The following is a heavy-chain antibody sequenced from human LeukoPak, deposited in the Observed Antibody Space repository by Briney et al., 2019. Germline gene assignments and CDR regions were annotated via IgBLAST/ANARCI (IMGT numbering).Heavy chain of an antibody. Sequence: GASVKVSCKASGYTFTNYGVSWVRQAPGQGLEWMGWISAYNHNTKYAQKFQGRVTMTTDTSTSTAYMELRSLRSDDTAVYYCARGANERYYYDSSGYWFDPWGQGTLVTVSS. CDR3: ARGANERYYYDSSGYWFDP. CDR2: ISAYNHNT. J-gene: IGHJ5*02. V-gene: IGHV1-18*01. CDR1: GYTFTNYG. D-gene: IGHD3-22*01.